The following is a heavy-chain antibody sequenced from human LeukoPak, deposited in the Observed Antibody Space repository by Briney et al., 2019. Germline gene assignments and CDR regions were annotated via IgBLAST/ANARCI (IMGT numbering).Heavy chain of an antibody. J-gene: IGHJ2*01. CDR1: GFTFSSYW. V-gene: IGHV3-7*01. Sequence: GGFLRLSCAASGFTFSSYWMSWVRQAPGKGLEWVANIKEDGSEKYYVDFVKGRFTISRDNAKNSLYLRMNSLRAEDTAVYYCARGLGSTGGFFDLWGRGTLVTVSS. CDR3: ARGLGSTGGFFDL. CDR2: IKEDGSEK. D-gene: IGHD2-8*02.